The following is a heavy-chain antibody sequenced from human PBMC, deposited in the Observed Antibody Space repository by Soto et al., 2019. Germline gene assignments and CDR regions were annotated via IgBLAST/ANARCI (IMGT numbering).Heavy chain of an antibody. D-gene: IGHD3-10*01. Sequence: QITLKESGPTLVKPTQTLTLTCTFSGFSLSSRGMGVAWIRQPPGKALEWLALIYWDDDKQYSPSLKTRLTVTKDTSKHQVVFTLTNMDPVDTGTYYCVHRRAWFGELEYWGQGILVTVSS. J-gene: IGHJ4*02. V-gene: IGHV2-5*02. CDR3: VHRRAWFGELEY. CDR2: IYWDDDK. CDR1: GFSLSSRGMG.